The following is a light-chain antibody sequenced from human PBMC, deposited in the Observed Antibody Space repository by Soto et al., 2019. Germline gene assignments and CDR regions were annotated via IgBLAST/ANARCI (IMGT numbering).Light chain of an antibody. J-gene: IGKJ1*01. CDR3: QQYNNWPWT. CDR2: GAS. V-gene: IGKV3-15*01. CDR1: QSVSSN. Sequence: EIVMTQSPATLSVSPGERATLSCWASQSVSSNLAWYQRKPGQAPRLLIYGASTRATGIPVRFSGSGSGTEFTLTISSLQSEDFAVYNCQQYNNWPWTFGQGTKV.